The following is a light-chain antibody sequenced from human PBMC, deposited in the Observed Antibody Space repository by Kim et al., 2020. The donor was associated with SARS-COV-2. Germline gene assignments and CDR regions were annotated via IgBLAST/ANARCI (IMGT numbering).Light chain of an antibody. Sequence: ENVLTQSPGTLSLSPGERATLSYRASQSVSNTYLAWYQQRPGQAPRLLIYGASTRATGIPDRFSGSGSGADFTLTISRLEPEDFAVYYCQQYGRSPYIFGQGTKLEI. CDR2: GAS. V-gene: IGKV3-20*01. CDR1: QSVSNTY. CDR3: QQYGRSPYI. J-gene: IGKJ2*01.